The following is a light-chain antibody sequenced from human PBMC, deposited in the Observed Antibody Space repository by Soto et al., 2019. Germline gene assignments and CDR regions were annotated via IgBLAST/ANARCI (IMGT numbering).Light chain of an antibody. V-gene: IGKV1-39*01. CDR1: QSISSY. J-gene: IGKJ1*01. CDR2: AAS. Sequence: IQMTQSPSYLSASVGDRLAITCRASQSISSYLNWYQQKPGKAPKXXMYAASSLQSGVPSRFSGSGSGTDFTLTISSLKHEDFATYYCQQSYSTTRAFGQGTKVDIK. CDR3: QQSYSTTRA.